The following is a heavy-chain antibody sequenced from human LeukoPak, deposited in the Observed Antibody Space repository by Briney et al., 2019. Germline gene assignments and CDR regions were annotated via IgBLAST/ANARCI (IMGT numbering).Heavy chain of an antibody. CDR2: IYHSGYT. Sequence: TASGTLSLTCTVSGGSTSSRTWWGWVRQPPGKGLEWIGEIYHSGYTNYNPSFKSRVTISEDQSRNQFSLKLTSVTAADTAIYYCAGPRYNSGEYPFDVWGQGTMVTVSS. CDR1: GGSTSSRTW. CDR3: AGPRYNSGEYPFDV. V-gene: IGHV4-4*02. D-gene: IGHD6-19*01. J-gene: IGHJ3*01.